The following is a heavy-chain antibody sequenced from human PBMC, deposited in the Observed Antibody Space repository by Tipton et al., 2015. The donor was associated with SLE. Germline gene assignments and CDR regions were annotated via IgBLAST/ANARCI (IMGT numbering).Heavy chain of an antibody. CDR2: IYHSGST. D-gene: IGHD3-3*01. CDR1: GGSISSYY. Sequence: TLSLTCTVSGGSISSYYWSWIRQPPGKGLEWIGSIYHSGSTYYNPSLKSRVTISVDSAKNQFSLKVSSVTAADTAVYFCARGDFWSGLDYWGQGALVTVSS. CDR3: ARGDFWSGLDY. J-gene: IGHJ4*02. V-gene: IGHV4-59*01.